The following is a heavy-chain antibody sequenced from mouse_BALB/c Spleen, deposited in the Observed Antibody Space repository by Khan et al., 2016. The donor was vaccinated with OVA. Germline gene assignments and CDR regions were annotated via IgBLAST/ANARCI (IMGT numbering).Heavy chain of an antibody. CDR2: ISPGSGDT. J-gene: IGHJ3*01. CDR3: ARRNYFGYTFAY. CDR1: GYTFTDYY. V-gene: IGHV1-77*01. D-gene: IGHD1-2*01. Sequence: QVQLQQSGAELARPGASVKLSCKASGYTFTDYYINWVKQRTGQGLEWIGEISPGSGDTYHTEKFKGKATLTADKSSSTAYMQLSSLTSEASAVYFCARRNYFGYTFAYWGQGTLVTVSA.